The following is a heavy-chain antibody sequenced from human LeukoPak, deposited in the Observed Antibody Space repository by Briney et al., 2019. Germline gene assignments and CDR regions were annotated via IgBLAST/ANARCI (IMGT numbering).Heavy chain of an antibody. Sequence: SETLSLTCTVSGVSISSGGYYWTWIRQRPGEALEWIGYIYHSGNTYYNPSHMSRIVLSVDTSKSQFSLKVTSVTAADTALYYCARVRKLPLEWDLIDFWGQGTLVTVSS. CDR3: ARVRKLPLEWDLIDF. CDR1: GVSISSGGYY. CDR2: IYHSGNT. J-gene: IGHJ4*02. V-gene: IGHV4-31*03. D-gene: IGHD1-1*01.